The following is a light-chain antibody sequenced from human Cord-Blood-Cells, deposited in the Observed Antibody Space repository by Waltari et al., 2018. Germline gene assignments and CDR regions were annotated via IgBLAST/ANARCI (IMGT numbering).Light chain of an antibody. CDR1: KLWDKY. J-gene: IGLJ3*02. Sequence: SYELTQPPSVSVSPGQTASITCSGDKLWDKYACWYQQKPGQSPVLVIYQDSKRPSGIPERFSGSNSGNTATLTISGTQAMDEADYYCQAWDSSTEVFGGGTKLTVL. CDR2: QDS. CDR3: QAWDSSTEV. V-gene: IGLV3-1*01.